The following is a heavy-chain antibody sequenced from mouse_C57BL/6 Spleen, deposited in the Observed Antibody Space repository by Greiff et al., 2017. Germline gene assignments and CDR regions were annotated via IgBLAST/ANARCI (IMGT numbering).Heavy chain of an antibody. D-gene: IGHD1-1*01. CDR2: IYPGSGST. J-gene: IGHJ1*03. V-gene: IGHV1-55*01. CDR3: ARSGYYGSSPWDV. Sequence: QVHVKQSGAELVKPGASVKMSCKASGYTFTSYWITWVKQRPGQGLEWIGDIYPGSGSTNYNEKFKSKATLTVDTSSSTAYMQLSSLTSEDSAVYYCARSGYYGSSPWDVWGTGTTVTVSS. CDR1: GYTFTSYW.